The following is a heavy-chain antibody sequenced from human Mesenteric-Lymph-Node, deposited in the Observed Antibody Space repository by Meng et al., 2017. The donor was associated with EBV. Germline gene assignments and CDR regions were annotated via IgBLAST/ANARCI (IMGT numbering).Heavy chain of an antibody. Sequence: HIPVKESGPTLVTPTQTLTPSVTFSGFSLSTRGVLVCGIRQPPGQALEWLALVYWDDDKRYSPSLKSRLSITKNTSKNQVVLTMADMDPVDTGTYYCAGWSVRLEYWGQGTLVTVSS. D-gene: IGHD3-3*01. V-gene: IGHV2-5*02. CDR3: AGWSVRLEY. CDR2: VYWDDDK. CDR1: GFSLSTRGVL. J-gene: IGHJ4*02.